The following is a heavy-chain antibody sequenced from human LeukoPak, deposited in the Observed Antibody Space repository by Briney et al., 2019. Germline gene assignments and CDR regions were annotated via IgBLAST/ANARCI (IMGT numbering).Heavy chain of an antibody. CDR1: GGSFSGYY. CDR2: INHSGST. D-gene: IGHD3-3*01. V-gene: IGHV4-34*01. Sequence: SETLSLTCAVYGGSFSGYYWSWIRQPPGKGLEWIGEINHSGSTNYNPSHKSRVTISVDTSRYHFSLKLSSVTGADTAVYYCARGYPYYDFWSGYYAHNWFDPWGQGTLVTVSS. CDR3: ARGYPYYDFWSGYYAHNWFDP. J-gene: IGHJ5*02.